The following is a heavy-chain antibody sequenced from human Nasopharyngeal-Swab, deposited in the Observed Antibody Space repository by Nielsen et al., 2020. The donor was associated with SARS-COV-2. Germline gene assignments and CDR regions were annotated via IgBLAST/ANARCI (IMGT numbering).Heavy chain of an antibody. Sequence: ESLKISCAVSGLTFSEAWMSWVRQPPGKGLEWIGEINHSGSTNYNPSLKSRVTISVDTSKNQFSLKLSSVTAADTAVYYCARGGWGDYPDYWGQGTPVTVSS. CDR1: GLTFSEAW. J-gene: IGHJ4*02. CDR3: ARGGWGDYPDY. D-gene: IGHD4-17*01. V-gene: IGHV4-34*01. CDR2: INHSGST.